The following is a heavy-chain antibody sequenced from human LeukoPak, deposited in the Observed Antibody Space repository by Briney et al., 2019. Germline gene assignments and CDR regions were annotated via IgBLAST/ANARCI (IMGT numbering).Heavy chain of an antibody. CDR1: GFTLSSYT. V-gene: IGHV3-23*01. CDR2: ISRRGDTK. D-gene: IGHD2-2*01. J-gene: IGHJ4*02. Sequence: GGSLRLSCVASGFTLSSYTLNWVRRAPGKGLEWVSVISRRGDTKYYADSVKGRFTISRDNAKNTVYLQINSLRDEDTAVYYCARICSSTDCLIPDWGQGTLVTVPS. CDR3: ARICSSTDCLIPD.